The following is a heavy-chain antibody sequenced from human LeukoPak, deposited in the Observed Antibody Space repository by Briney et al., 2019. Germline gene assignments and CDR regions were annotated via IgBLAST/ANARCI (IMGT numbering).Heavy chain of an antibody. Sequence: SETLSLTCTVSGGSISSYYWSWIRQPPGKGLEWIGYIYYSGSTNYNPSLKSRVTISVDTSKNQFSLKLSSVTAADTAVYYCARRGYYRHYFDYWGQGTLVTVSS. V-gene: IGHV4-59*12. D-gene: IGHD3-3*01. CDR2: IYYSGST. CDR3: ARRGYYRHYFDY. J-gene: IGHJ4*02. CDR1: GGSISSYY.